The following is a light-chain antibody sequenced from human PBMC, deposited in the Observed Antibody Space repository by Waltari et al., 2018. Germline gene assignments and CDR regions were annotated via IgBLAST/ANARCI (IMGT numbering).Light chain of an antibody. V-gene: IGLV2-11*01. CDR3: CSYSGTYTFVV. Sequence: QSALTQPRSVSGSPGQSVTMACPGPTSDVGGYNYVSVYQQHAGKVPNLMIYDVTKPPSGVPDRFSGSKSGNTASLTISGLQAEDEADYYCCSYSGTYTFVVFGGGTKLTVL. CDR1: TSDVGGYNY. CDR2: DVT. J-gene: IGLJ2*01.